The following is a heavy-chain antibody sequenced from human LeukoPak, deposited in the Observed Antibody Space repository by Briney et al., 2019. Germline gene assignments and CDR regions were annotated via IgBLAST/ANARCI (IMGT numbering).Heavy chain of an antibody. Sequence: PSETLSLTCTVSGGSISGGGYYWSWIRQHPGKGLEWIGYIYYSGSTYYNPSLKSRVTISVDTSKNQFSLKLSSVTAADTAVYYCARVIGGPPGYYYGMDVWGQGTTVTVSS. CDR1: GGSISGGGYY. CDR2: IYYSGST. D-gene: IGHD4-23*01. J-gene: IGHJ6*02. V-gene: IGHV4-31*03. CDR3: ARVIGGPPGYYYGMDV.